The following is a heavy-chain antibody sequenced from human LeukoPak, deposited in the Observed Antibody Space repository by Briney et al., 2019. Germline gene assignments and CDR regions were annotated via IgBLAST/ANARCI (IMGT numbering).Heavy chain of an antibody. V-gene: IGHV4-31*03. J-gene: IGHJ4*02. CDR3: AREYSDILTGYYLFDS. CDR2: IFYSGST. Sequence: SQTLSLTCTVSGGSINSGVYYWSWIRQYPGKGLEWIGSIFYSGSTYYNLSLKSRFTISVDTSKNQFSLKLSSVTAADTAVYYCAREYSDILTGYYLFDSWGQGTLVTVSS. CDR1: GGSINSGVYY. D-gene: IGHD3-9*01.